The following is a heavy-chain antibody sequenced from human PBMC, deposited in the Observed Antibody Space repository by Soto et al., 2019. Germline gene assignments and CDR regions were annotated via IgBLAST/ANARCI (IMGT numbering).Heavy chain of an antibody. V-gene: IGHV2-5*02. D-gene: IGHD2-21*02. CDR1: GFSLSTTPVG. Sequence: QITLKESGPTLVKPTQTLTLTCTLSGFSLSTTPVGVGWIRQPPGKALDWLALIYWDDDRRYKPSLKNRLTTTNDTFGGQVVLKMTKVDPVDTADYYCAQIAPVYFKGYCDDYWGPGLLVPVSS. CDR3: AQIAPVYFKGYCDDY. J-gene: IGHJ4*02. CDR2: IYWDDDR.